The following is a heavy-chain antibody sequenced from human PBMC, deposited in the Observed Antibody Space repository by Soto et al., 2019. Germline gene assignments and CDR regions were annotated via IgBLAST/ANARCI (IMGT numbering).Heavy chain of an antibody. CDR2: MKSKRDGGTT. V-gene: IGHV3-15*01. J-gene: IGHJ4*02. CDR1: GFTFSNAW. Sequence: EVQLVESGGGLVKPGGSLRLSCAASGFTFSNAWMSWVRQAPGKGLEWVGRMKSKRDGGTTEYAAPVKGRFTISRDDSKNTLYLQMNSLKAEDTAGCYGPTRGDLVFDVWGQGTLVTVSS. D-gene: IGHD4-17*01. CDR3: PTRGDLVFDV.